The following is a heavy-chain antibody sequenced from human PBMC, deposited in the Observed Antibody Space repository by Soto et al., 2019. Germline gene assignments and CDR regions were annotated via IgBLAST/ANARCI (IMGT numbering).Heavy chain of an antibody. CDR2: IGGSGGTT. D-gene: IGHD2-15*01. CDR3: AKDKYGGYSEN. J-gene: IGHJ4*02. Sequence: EVQLLESGGGLVQPGGSLRLSCTASGFTLSSYVMNWLRQAPGKGLEWVSTIGGSGGTTYYADSVKGRFTISRDNSKNTLYLQMNRLRAEDTAVYYCAKDKYGGYSENWGQGTLVTVSS. V-gene: IGHV3-23*01. CDR1: GFTLSSYV.